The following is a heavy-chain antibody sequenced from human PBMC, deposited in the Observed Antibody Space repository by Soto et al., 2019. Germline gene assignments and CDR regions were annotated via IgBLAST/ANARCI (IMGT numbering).Heavy chain of an antibody. J-gene: IGHJ5*02. D-gene: IGHD3-16*01. CDR2: IYWDDDK. CDR3: APIPNYYQYDWFDP. Sequence: QITLKESGPPLVKPTQTLTLTCTFSGFSLTTRGVGVGWIRQPPGKALECLALIYWDDDKRYSPSLQSRLSITKDPSKTQVFLTMTNVDPVDTATYYCAPIPNYYQYDWFDPGGQGTLVSVSS. CDR1: GFSLTTRGVG. V-gene: IGHV2-5*02.